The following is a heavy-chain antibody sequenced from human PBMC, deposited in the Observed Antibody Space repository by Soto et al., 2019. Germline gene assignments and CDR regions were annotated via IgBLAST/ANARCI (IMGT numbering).Heavy chain of an antibody. V-gene: IGHV3-7*01. D-gene: IGHD3-22*01. CDR2: MRPDGSQK. Sequence: GGSLRLSCVASGFTFSGAWMSWVRQAPGKGPEWVANMRPDGSQKYYVDSVRGRFTISRDDAKKSLYLQLNSLRVEDTAVYYCGKVADSGYYTVDRWGQGTLVTVSS. CDR1: GFTFSGAW. J-gene: IGHJ5*02. CDR3: GKVADSGYYTVDR.